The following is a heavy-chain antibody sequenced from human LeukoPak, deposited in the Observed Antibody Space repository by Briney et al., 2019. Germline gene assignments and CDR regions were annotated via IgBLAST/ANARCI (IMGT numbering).Heavy chain of an antibody. CDR1: GYTFTSYG. Sequence: ASVKVSCKASGYTFTSYGISWVRQAPGQGLEWMGWISAYNGNTNYAQKLQGRVTMTTDTSTSTAYMELRSLRSDDTAVYYCARGGLIVRASTHYYYMDVWGKGTTVPVSS. J-gene: IGHJ6*03. CDR3: ARGGLIVRASTHYYYMDV. CDR2: ISAYNGNT. V-gene: IGHV1-18*01. D-gene: IGHD1-26*01.